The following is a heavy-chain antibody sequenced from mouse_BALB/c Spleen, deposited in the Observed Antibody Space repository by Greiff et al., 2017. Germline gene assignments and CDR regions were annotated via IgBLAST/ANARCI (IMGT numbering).Heavy chain of an antibody. V-gene: IGHV1-5*01. J-gene: IGHJ1*01. CDR2: IYPGNSDT. CDR1: GYSFTSYW. Sequence: EVQLQQSGTVLARPGASVKMSCKASGYSFTSYWMHWVKQRPGQGLEWIGAIYPGNSDTSYNQKFKGKAKLTAVTSASTAYMELSSLTNEDSAVYYCTRSQGSSYGWYFDVWGAGTTVTVSS. D-gene: IGHD1-1*01. CDR3: TRSQGSSYGWYFDV.